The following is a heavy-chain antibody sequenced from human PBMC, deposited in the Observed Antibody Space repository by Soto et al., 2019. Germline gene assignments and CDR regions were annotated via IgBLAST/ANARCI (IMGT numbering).Heavy chain of an antibody. J-gene: IGHJ4*02. Sequence: ASVKVSCKASGYTFTSYGISWVRQAPGQGLEWMGWISAYNGNTNYAQKLQGRVTMTTDTSTSTAYMELRSLRSDDTAVYYCARERLIAAAGTGLIDYWGQGTLVTVSS. V-gene: IGHV1-18*01. D-gene: IGHD6-13*01. CDR2: ISAYNGNT. CDR3: ARERLIAAAGTGLIDY. CDR1: GYTFTSYG.